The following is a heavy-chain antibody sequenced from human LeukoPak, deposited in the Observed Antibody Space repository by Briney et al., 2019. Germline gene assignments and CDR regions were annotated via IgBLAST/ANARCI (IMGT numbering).Heavy chain of an antibody. CDR2: MNPNSGNT. J-gene: IGHJ4*02. D-gene: IGHD3-3*01. CDR1: GYTYTSYD. V-gene: IGHV1-8*01. Sequence: ASVKVSCKASGYTYTSYDINWVRQAAGQGLEWMGWMNPNSGNTGYAQKFQGRVIMTRNTSISTAYMELSSLRSEDTAVYYCAGARLPYYDVWSGYNHYDYWGQGTLVTVSS. CDR3: AGARLPYYDVWSGYNHYDY.